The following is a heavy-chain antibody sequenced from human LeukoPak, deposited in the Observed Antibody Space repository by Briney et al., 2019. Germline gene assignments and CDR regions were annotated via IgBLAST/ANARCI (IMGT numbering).Heavy chain of an antibody. V-gene: IGHV4-59*12. J-gene: IGHJ6*02. CDR3: AKVVVPAAIVDV. CDR1: GGSISSYY. CDR2: IYYTGST. Sequence: SETLSLTCTVSGGSISSYYWSWIRQPPGKGLEWIGYIYYTGSTNYNPSLKSRVTISVDTSKNQFSLKVSSVTAADTAVYYCAKVVVPAAIVDVWGQGTTVTVSS. D-gene: IGHD2-2*02.